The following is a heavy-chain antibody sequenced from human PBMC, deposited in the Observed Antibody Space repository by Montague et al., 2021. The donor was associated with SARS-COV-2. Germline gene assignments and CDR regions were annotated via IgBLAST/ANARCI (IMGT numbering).Heavy chain of an antibody. CDR2: IYYSGST. CDR3: ARVSLAAAATRSDY. CDR1: GGSVSSGGYD. J-gene: IGHJ4*02. V-gene: IGHV4-61*08. Sequence: SETLSLTCTVSGGSVSSGGYDWSWIRQPQGKGLEWIGYIYYSGSTNYNPSLKSRVTISLDTSKNQFSLKLTSVTAADTAAYYCARVSLAAAATRSDYWGQGTLVTVSS. D-gene: IGHD6-13*01.